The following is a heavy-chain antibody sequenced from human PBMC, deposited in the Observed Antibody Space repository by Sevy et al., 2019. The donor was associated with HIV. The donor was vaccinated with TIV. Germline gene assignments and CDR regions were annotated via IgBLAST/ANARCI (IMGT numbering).Heavy chain of an antibody. Sequence: SLRLSCAASGFIFSTYGIHWVRQAPGKGLEWVAVISYDGSEKYYADSVRGRLTISRDNSKNTLYLQMNSLRVEDTAIYYCAKMQGGSYNYYGMDVWGQGTTVTVSS. CDR2: ISYDGSEK. D-gene: IGHD1-26*01. CDR3: AKMQGGSYNYYGMDV. V-gene: IGHV3-30*18. J-gene: IGHJ6*02. CDR1: GFIFSTYG.